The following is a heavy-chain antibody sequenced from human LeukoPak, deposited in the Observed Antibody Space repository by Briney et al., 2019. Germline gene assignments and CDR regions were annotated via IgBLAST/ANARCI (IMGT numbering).Heavy chain of an antibody. V-gene: IGHV3-7*05. D-gene: IGHD3-22*01. CDR3: ARLDHHDSCGAFCGMDA. J-gene: IGHJ6*02. Sequence: GGSLRLSCAASGFSFSNYWMSWVRLAPGKGLEWVANIKQDGSDRYFVDSVKGRFTISRGNAKSSVYLQMSSLRAEDTAIYYCARLDHHDSCGAFCGMDAWGRGTTVTVSS. CDR1: GFSFSNYW. CDR2: IKQDGSDR.